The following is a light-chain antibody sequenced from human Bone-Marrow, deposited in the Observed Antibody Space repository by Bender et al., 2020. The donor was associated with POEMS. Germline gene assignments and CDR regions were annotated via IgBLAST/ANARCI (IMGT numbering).Light chain of an antibody. J-gene: IGLJ3*02. CDR2: ENN. CDR3: QFYDSGANQGV. V-gene: IGLV6-57*02. Sequence: NFMLTQPHSVSESPGKTVTISCTGSSGSIASNYVQWYQQRPGSAPTTVIYENNKRPSGVPDRFSGSIHTSSNSASLTISGLKTEDEADYYCQFYDSGANQGVFGGGTTLTVL. CDR1: SGSIASNY.